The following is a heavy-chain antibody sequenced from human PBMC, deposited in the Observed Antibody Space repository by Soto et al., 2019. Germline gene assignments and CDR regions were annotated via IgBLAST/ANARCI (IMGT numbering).Heavy chain of an antibody. D-gene: IGHD1-26*01. CDR3: ATANNTSPFDY. Sequence: QLVQSGPAVKKPGTSLKVSCKASGFTFADSAVQWVRQARGQSLEWMGRILVDSHNTKSAQKFTERVTISWDVSTSTAFMELRSLRSEDTAVYYCATANNTSPFDYWGQGTLVTVSS. V-gene: IGHV1-58*01. J-gene: IGHJ4*02. CDR1: GFTFADSA. CDR2: ILVDSHNT.